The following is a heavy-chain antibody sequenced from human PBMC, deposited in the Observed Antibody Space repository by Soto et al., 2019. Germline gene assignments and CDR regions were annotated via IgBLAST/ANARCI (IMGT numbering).Heavy chain of an antibody. Sequence: PSETLSLTCAVYGGSVNGYYWNWIRQPPGKGLEWIGEINHTGGTHYNPSLKSRVTMSVDTSKNQFSLSLSSVTAAYTAIYYCATRITVFGLLIPPFDPWGQGTQVTVSS. CDR1: GGSVNGYY. CDR3: ATRITVFGLLIPPFDP. V-gene: IGHV4-34*01. CDR2: INHTGGT. J-gene: IGHJ5*02. D-gene: IGHD3-3*01.